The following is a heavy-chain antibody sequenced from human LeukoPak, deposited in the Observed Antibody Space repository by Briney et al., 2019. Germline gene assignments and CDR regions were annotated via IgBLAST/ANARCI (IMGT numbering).Heavy chain of an antibody. CDR3: ARDGAVDILTGYGAFDI. CDR1: GGSFSGYY. J-gene: IGHJ3*02. Sequence: SETLSLTRAVYGGSFSGYYWSWIRQPPGKGLEWIGEINHSGSTNYNPSLKSRVTISVDTSKNQFSLKLNSVSAADTAVYYCARDGAVDILTGYGAFDIWGQGTMVTVSS. CDR2: INHSGST. V-gene: IGHV4-34*01. D-gene: IGHD3-9*01.